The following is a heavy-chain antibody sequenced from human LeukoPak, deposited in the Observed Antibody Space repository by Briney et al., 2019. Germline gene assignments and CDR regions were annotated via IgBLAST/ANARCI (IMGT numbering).Heavy chain of an antibody. CDR2: INNDASST. D-gene: IGHD7-27*01. Sequence: PGGSLRLSCAASGFTFSSYWKHWVRQAPGKGLVWVSRINNDASSTNYADSVKGRFTISRDNAKNTLYLQMNSLRTEDTAVYYCASVTVLGKRNAFGNWGQGIMVTVSS. CDR3: ASVTVLGKRNAFGN. CDR1: GFTFSSYW. J-gene: IGHJ3*02. V-gene: IGHV3-74*01.